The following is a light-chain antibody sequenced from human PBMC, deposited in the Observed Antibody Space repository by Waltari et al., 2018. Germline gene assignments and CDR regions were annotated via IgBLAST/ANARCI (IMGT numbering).Light chain of an antibody. CDR2: DDS. J-gene: IGLJ3*02. CDR1: NIGRKS. Sequence: YVLTQPPSVSVAPEETARIPCGGDNIGRKSVHWYQQKSAQAPILVIYDDSDRPSGFPERFAGSNSGNTATLTINRVEAGDEADYYCQVWDLSSDHVVFGGGTRLTVL. V-gene: IGLV3-21*02. CDR3: QVWDLSSDHVV.